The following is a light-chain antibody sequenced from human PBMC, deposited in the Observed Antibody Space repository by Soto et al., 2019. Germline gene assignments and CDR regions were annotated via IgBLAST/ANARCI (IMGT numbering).Light chain of an antibody. J-gene: IGKJ5*01. V-gene: IGKV3-15*01. Sequence: EVMMTQSPATLSVSPCERVTLSARASQSFSSNLAWYQQKPGQAPRLLIYGASTRDTGVPARFSGSGSGTEFTLTISSLQSEDFAVYYCQQYNNWPRTFGEGTRLEIK. CDR2: GAS. CDR1: QSFSSN. CDR3: QQYNNWPRT.